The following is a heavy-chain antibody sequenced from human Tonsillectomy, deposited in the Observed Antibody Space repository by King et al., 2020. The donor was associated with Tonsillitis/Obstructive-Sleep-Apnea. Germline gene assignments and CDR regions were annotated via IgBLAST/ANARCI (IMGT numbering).Heavy chain of an antibody. CDR1: GFTFTSSA. D-gene: IGHD2-2*01. CDR3: AADPNCSSTSCYEDFQH. CDR2: IVVGSGNT. Sequence: QLVQSGPEVKKPGTSVKVSCKASGFTFTSSAVQWVRQARGQRLEWIGWIVVGSGNTNYAQKFQERVTITRDMSTSTAYMELSSLRSEDTAVYYCAADPNCSSTSCYEDFQHWGQGTLVTVSS. J-gene: IGHJ1*01. V-gene: IGHV1-58*01.